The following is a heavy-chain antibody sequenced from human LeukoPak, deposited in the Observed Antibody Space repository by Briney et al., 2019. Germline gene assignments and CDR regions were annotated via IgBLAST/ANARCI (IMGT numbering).Heavy chain of an antibody. J-gene: IGHJ6*03. CDR2: ISGSGDAT. Sequence: GGSLRLSCAASRFTFSSNAMSWVRQAPGKGLEWVSTISGSGDATYYAESVKGQFTISRDNSKNTLYLQMNSLRAEDTAVYYCAKGATIFGVDPYYYMDVWGKGTTVTVSS. CDR1: RFTFSSNA. V-gene: IGHV3-23*01. D-gene: IGHD3-3*01. CDR3: AKGATIFGVDPYYYMDV.